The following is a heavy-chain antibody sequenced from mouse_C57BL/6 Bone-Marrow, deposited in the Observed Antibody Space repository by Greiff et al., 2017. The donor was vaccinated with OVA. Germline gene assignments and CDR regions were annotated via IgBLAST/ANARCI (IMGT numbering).Heavy chain of an antibody. CDR1: GYTFTDHT. J-gene: IGHJ2*01. CDR3: ARSRYYDYGSSYFDY. V-gene: IGHV1-78*01. CDR2: IYPRDGST. Sequence: VQLQQSDAELVKPGASVKISCKVSGYTFTDHTIHWMKRRPEQGLEWIGYIYPRDGSTKYNEKFKGKATLTADKSSSTAYMQLNSLTSEDSAVYFCARSRYYDYGSSYFDYWGQGTTLTVSS. D-gene: IGHD2-4*01.